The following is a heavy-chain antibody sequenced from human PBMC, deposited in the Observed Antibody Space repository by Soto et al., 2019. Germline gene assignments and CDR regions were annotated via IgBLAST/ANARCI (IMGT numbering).Heavy chain of an antibody. CDR1: GFTFSSYG. D-gene: IGHD6-13*01. CDR2: ISYDGSNK. V-gene: IGHV3-30*18. J-gene: IGHJ6*02. CDR3: AKDQHPYYYGMDV. Sequence: GGSLRLSCAASGFTFSSYGMHWVRQAPGKGLEWVAVISYDGSNKYYADSVKGRFTISRDNSKNTLYLQMNSLRAEDTAVYYCAKDQHPYYYGMDVWGQGTTVTVSS.